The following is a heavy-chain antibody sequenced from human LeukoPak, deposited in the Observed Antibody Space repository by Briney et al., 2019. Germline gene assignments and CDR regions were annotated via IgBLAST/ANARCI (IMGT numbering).Heavy chain of an antibody. D-gene: IGHD3-3*01. V-gene: IGHV1-8*03. Sequence: ASVKVSCKASGYTFTTLDINWVRQATGQGLEWMGWINPNSGNRGYAQKFQGRVTITRDTSISTAYMELSSLRSEDTAVYYCARGDLITIFGVVGSNDAFDIWGQGTMVTVSS. CDR3: ARGDLITIFGVVGSNDAFDI. CDR2: INPNSGNR. CDR1: GYTFTTLD. J-gene: IGHJ3*02.